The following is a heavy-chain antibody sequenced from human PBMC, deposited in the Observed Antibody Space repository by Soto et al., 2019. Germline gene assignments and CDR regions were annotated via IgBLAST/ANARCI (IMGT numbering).Heavy chain of an antibody. CDR1: GGSISNYF. D-gene: IGHD3-16*01. CDR3: ARGLSAFDP. Sequence: LQILPLTYTVSGGSISNYFWRWIRQPAVKGLEWIGRIYSSGSTNYNPSLKSRVTMSVDTSKNQFSLWLNSMTAADTAVYYCARGLSAFDPWGQGTLVTVSS. CDR2: IYSSGST. V-gene: IGHV4-4*07. J-gene: IGHJ5*02.